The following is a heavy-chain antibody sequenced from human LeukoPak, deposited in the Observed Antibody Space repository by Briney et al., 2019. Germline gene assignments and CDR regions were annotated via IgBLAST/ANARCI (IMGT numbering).Heavy chain of an antibody. V-gene: IGHV3-30*03. CDR1: GFTFSSYG. CDR3: ATGWGGDDY. CDR2: ISSDGNNK. D-gene: IGHD3-16*01. Sequence: GGSLRLSCAASGFTFSSYGMHWVRQAPGKGLEWVAVISSDGNNKNYVDSVKGRFTISRDNSKNTLYLQMYSLRAEDTAVYYCATGWGGDDYWGQGTLVTVSS. J-gene: IGHJ4*02.